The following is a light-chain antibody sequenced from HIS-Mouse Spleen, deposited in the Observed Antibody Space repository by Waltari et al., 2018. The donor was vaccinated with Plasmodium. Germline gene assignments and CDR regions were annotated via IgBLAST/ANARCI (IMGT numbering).Light chain of an antibody. J-gene: IGLJ3*02. CDR2: EDS. CDR1: ALPKKY. CDR3: YSTDSSGKGG. V-gene: IGLV3-10*01. Sequence: SYELTQPPSVSVSPGQTARITCSGDALPKKYAYWYQQKSRQAPVLVIYEDSKRTSGIPERFSGSSSGTMATLTISGAQVEDEADYYCYSTDSSGKGGFGGGTKLTVL.